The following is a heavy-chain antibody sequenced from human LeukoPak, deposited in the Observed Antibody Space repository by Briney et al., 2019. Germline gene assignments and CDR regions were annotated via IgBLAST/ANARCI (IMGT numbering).Heavy chain of an antibody. J-gene: IGHJ5*01. CDR1: GSSFNNYA. CDR2: ISASGGTT. V-gene: IGHV3-23*01. Sequence: TGGSLRLSCAASGSSFNNYAMSWVRQAPGKGLEWVSAISASGGTTYYADSVKGRFTISRDNSENTLFLQMNSLRAEDTAVYYCAKEPREYCSSTSCPNWFDSGGQGTLVTVSP. CDR3: AKEPREYCSSTSCPNWFDS. D-gene: IGHD2-2*01.